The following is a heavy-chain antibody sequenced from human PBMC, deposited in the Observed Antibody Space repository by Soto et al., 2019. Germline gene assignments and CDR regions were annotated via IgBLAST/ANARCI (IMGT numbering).Heavy chain of an antibody. Sequence: SETLSLTCTFSGGSISGYYWSWIRQPPGKGLEWIGYMYNTGSTVYNPSFKSRVTISVDTSKNQFSLKLNSVTAADTAVYYCATRGITMINYYYGMDVWGQGTTVTVSS. CDR3: ATRGITMINYYYGMDV. J-gene: IGHJ6*02. V-gene: IGHV4-59*01. CDR1: GGSISGYY. CDR2: MYNTGST. D-gene: IGHD3-22*01.